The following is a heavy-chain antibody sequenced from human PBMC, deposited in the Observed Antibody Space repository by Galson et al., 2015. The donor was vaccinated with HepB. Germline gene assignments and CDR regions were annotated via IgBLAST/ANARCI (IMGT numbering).Heavy chain of an antibody. V-gene: IGHV6-1*01. Sequence: CAIPGDSVSNNNAAWNWIRQSPSRGLEWLGRTYYRSKWYNDYAASVKSRISINPDASENQFSLQLNSVTPEDTAVYYCVRDGIRVFDYWGQGTLVTVS. J-gene: IGHJ4*02. D-gene: IGHD1-26*01. CDR3: VRDGIRVFDY. CDR2: TYYRSKWYN. CDR1: GDSVSNNNAA.